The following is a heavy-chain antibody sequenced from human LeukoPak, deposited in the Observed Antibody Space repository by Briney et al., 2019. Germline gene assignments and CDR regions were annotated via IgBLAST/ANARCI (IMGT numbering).Heavy chain of an antibody. CDR1: GYTFNNYG. CDR3: ARVLAYCSSTSCHDY. CDR2: ISAYNGDT. D-gene: IGHD2-2*01. J-gene: IGHJ4*02. V-gene: IGHV1-18*01. Sequence: ASVKVSCKASGYTFNNYGINWVRQAPGQGLAWMGWISAYNGDTNYAQKLQGRVTMTTDTSTSTAYMELWSLRPDDTAVYYCARVLAYCSSTSCHDYWGQGTLVTV.